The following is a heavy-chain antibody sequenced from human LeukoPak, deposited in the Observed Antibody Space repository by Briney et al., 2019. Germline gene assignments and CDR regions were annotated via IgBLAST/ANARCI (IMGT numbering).Heavy chain of an antibody. D-gene: IGHD1-26*01. J-gene: IGHJ4*02. CDR1: GASISGSGYY. CDR3: AKSGGYGLIDY. CDR2: IYYSGST. Sequence: SETLSLTCAVSGASISGSGYYLGWIRQPPGKGLEWIGNIYYSGSTYYNASLQSRVTISIDTSKNQFSLRLNSVTAADTAMYYCAKSGGYGLIDYWGQGTLVTVSS. V-gene: IGHV4-39*01.